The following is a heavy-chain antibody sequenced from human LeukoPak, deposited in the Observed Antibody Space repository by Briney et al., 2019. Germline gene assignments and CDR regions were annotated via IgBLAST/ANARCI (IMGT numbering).Heavy chain of an antibody. CDR1: GGTFSSYA. CDR3: ARRWLSENSGGSRRTTFHFDY. Sequence: ASVKVSCKASGGTFSSYAISWVRQAPGQGLEWMGGIIPIFGTANYAQKFQGRVTITADKSTSTAYMELSSLRSEDTAVYYCARRWLSENSGGSRRTTFHFDYWGQGTLVTVSS. J-gene: IGHJ4*02. V-gene: IGHV1-69*06. CDR2: IIPIFGTA. D-gene: IGHD2-15*01.